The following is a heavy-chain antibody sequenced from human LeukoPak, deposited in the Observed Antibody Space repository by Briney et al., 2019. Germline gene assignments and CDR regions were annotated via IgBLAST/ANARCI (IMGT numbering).Heavy chain of an antibody. V-gene: IGHV1-24*01. J-gene: IGHJ4*02. CDR3: ARSAESSSWVEFDY. CDR1: GYTLTELS. Sequence: ASVKVSCKVSGYTLTELSMHWVRQAPGKGLEWMGSFDPEDGETVYAQKFQGRVTMTEDTSTDTAYMELSRLRSDDTAVYYCARSAESSSWVEFDYWGQGTLVTVSS. CDR2: FDPEDGET. D-gene: IGHD6-13*01.